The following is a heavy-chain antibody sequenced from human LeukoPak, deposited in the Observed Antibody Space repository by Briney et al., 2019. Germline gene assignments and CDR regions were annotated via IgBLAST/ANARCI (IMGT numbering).Heavy chain of an antibody. CDR3: GQGRHSANNYGGDY. V-gene: IGHV3-48*03. Sequence: PGGSLRLSCATSGFTFSAYEMNWVRQAPGKGLEWISYISDSGVSVHYADSVRGRFSISRDNAKDALLLQMNTLRAEDTAVYYCGQGRHSANNYGGDYWGQGTLVTVSS. J-gene: IGHJ4*02. CDR2: ISDSGVSV. D-gene: IGHD5-12*01. CDR1: GFTFSAYE.